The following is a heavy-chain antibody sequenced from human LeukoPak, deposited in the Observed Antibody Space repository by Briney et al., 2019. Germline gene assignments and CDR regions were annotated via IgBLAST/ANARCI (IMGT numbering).Heavy chain of an antibody. V-gene: IGHV1-69*05. CDR1: GGTFSSYA. CDR3: ATDAVGATPFDY. J-gene: IGHJ4*02. Sequence: ASVKVSCKASGGTFSSYAISWVRQAPGQGLEWMGRIIPIFGTANYAQKFQGRATITTDESTTTAYMELSSLRSEDTAVYYCATDAVGATPFDYWGQGTLVTVSS. D-gene: IGHD1-26*01. CDR2: IIPIFGTA.